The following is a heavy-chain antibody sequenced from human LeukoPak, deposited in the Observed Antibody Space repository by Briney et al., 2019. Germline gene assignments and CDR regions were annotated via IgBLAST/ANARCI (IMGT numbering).Heavy chain of an antibody. J-gene: IGHJ4*02. CDR3: AREMDYYDSRPIEY. D-gene: IGHD3-22*01. V-gene: IGHV3-48*03. CDR2: ISSSDSTI. Sequence: GGCLSLSRAVSGFTFSAYEMNWVRQAPGKGLEWVSYISSSDSTIYYADSVKGRFTISRDNAKNTLYLQMNSLRAEATAVYYCAREMDYYDSRPIEYWGPGTLVTVSS. CDR1: GFTFSAYE.